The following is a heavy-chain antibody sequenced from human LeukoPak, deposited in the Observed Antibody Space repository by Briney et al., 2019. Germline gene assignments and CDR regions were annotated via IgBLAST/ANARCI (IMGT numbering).Heavy chain of an antibody. V-gene: IGHV3-48*01. CDR1: GFTSSSYS. J-gene: IGHJ4*02. CDR3: ARGGHYDNLWGRYRQKDGFDY. CDR2: ITSSISII. D-gene: IGHD3-16*02. Sequence: LSLSCAASGFTSSSYSTNSVRPAPGKGVGWVSYITSSISIIYYTDSVKGRFTFSKDNAKNTLYLHRNSLLAETTAVYFCARGGHYDNLWGRYRQKDGFDYWGQGTLVTVSS.